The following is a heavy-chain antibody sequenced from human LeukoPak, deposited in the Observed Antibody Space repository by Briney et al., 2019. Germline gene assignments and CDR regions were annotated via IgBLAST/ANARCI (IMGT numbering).Heavy chain of an antibody. D-gene: IGHD3-22*01. CDR3: ARNFYFDSSGYYHY. CDR1: GYTFTGYY. V-gene: IGHV1-2*02. Sequence: ASVTVSCKASGYTFTGYYMHWVRQAPGQGLEWMGWINPNSGGTNYAQKFQGRVTMTRDTSISTAYVELSRLRSDDTAVYYCARNFYFDSSGYYHYWGQGTLVTVSS. CDR2: INPNSGGT. J-gene: IGHJ4*02.